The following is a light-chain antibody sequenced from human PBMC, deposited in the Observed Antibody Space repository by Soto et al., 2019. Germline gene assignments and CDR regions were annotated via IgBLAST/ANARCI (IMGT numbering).Light chain of an antibody. Sequence: QSVLTQPPSASGTPGQRVTISCSGSSSNIGSNTVNWYQQLPGTAPKLLIYSNNQRPSGVPDRFSGSKSGTSASLAISGLQCEDEAHYYCAAWDDSLNGVVFGGGTKLTVL. V-gene: IGLV1-44*01. CDR2: SNN. CDR1: SSNIGSNT. J-gene: IGLJ2*01. CDR3: AAWDDSLNGVV.